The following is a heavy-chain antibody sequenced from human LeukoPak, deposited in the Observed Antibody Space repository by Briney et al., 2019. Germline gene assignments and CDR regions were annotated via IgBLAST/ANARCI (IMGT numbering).Heavy chain of an antibody. J-gene: IGHJ4*02. Sequence: PSETLSLTCTVSGGSISSYYWSWIRQPPGKGLQWIGYIYYSGSTNYNPSLMSRVTISVDTSKNQFSLKLSSVTAADKAVYYCARHLRGYSYGPFDSWGQGTLVTVSS. D-gene: IGHD5-18*01. V-gene: IGHV4-59*08. CDR3: ARHLRGYSYGPFDS. CDR1: GGSISSYY. CDR2: IYYSGST.